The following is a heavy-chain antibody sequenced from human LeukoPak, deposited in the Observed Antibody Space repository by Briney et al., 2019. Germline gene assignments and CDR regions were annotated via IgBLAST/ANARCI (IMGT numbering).Heavy chain of an antibody. V-gene: IGHV1-69*04. Sequence: ASVKVSCKASGGTFSSYAISWVRQAPGQGLEWMGRIIPILGIANYAQKFQGRVTITADKSTSTAYMELSSLRSEDTAVYYCARLIVGATAPFDIWGQGTMVTVSS. J-gene: IGHJ3*02. D-gene: IGHD1-26*01. CDR2: IIPILGIA. CDR1: GGTFSSYA. CDR3: ARLIVGATAPFDI.